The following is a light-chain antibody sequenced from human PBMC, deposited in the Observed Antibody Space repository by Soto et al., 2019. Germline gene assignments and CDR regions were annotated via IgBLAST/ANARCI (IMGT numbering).Light chain of an antibody. CDR3: SSYAGSNNSRYV. J-gene: IGLJ1*01. V-gene: IGLV2-14*03. CDR1: SSDVGGYNS. CDR2: DVG. Sequence: QSVMTQPASVSGSPGESITISCTGTSSDVGGYNSVSWYQHHPGKAPKLILYDVGDRPSGVSYRFSGSKSGNTASLTVSGLQAEDEADYYCSSYAGSNNSRYVFGTGTKVTVL.